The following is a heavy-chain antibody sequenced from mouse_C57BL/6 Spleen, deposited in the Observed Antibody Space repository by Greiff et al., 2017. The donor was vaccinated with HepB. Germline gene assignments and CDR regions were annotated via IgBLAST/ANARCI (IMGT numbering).Heavy chain of an antibody. CDR2: INPSSGYT. D-gene: IGHD1-1*01. J-gene: IGHJ3*01. V-gene: IGHV1-7*01. CDR1: GYTFTSYW. CDR3: AKPPMYYGSSPWFAY. Sequence: VQLQQSGAELAKPGASVKLSCKASGYTFTSYWMHWVKQRPGQGLEWIGYINPSSGYTKYNQKFKDKATLTADKSSSTAYMQLSSLTSEDSAVYYGAKPPMYYGSSPWFAYWGQGTLVTVSA.